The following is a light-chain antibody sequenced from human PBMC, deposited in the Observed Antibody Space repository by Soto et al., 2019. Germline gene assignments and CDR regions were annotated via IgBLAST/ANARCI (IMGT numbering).Light chain of an antibody. CDR3: QQTYTIGGA. J-gene: IGKJ1*01. V-gene: IGKV1-39*01. CDR1: QSISRY. Sequence: DIQLTQSPSSLSASVGDRVTITCRTSQSISRYLNWYQKKLWKAPHRQIFAASTLQSGVPSQCSGSGSGKKFTLTMITLLPEDFATNYRQQTYTIGGAFGQATRVEIK. CDR2: AAS.